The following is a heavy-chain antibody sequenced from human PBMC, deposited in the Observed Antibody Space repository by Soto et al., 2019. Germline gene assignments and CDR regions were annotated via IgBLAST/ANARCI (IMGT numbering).Heavy chain of an antibody. D-gene: IGHD2-8*01. CDR1: GDSISSDNYF. J-gene: IGHJ3*02. Sequence: QVQLQESGPGLVKPSQTLSLICTVSGDSISSDNYFWSWIRQPPGQGLEWVGYISNRGTPYYNPSHKSRVTISLDTSRNRFSLDMYSVTATDTAVYYCDREVNVVALSVAFDIWGQGTEVTVSS. CDR3: DREVNVVALSVAFDI. V-gene: IGHV4-30-4*01. CDR2: ISNRGTP.